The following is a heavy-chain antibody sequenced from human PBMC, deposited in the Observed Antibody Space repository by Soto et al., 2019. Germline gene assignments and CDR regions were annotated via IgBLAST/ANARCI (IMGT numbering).Heavy chain of an antibody. CDR3: AKDSLPGIAAAGTVY. J-gene: IGHJ4*02. CDR2: ISGSSDYT. Sequence: EVQLLESGGGLVQPGGSLRLSCVASGFTIGHYGMSWVRQAPGKGLEWVSVISGSSDYTDYTESVKGRFTISRDNSKNTLYLQMNSLTVDDTALYYCAKDSLPGIAAAGTVYWGQGTLVTVSS. D-gene: IGHD6-13*01. V-gene: IGHV3-23*01. CDR1: GFTIGHYG.